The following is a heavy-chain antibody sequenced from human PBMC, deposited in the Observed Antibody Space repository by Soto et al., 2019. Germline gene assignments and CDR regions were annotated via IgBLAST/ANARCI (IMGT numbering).Heavy chain of an antibody. V-gene: IGHV1-18*01. CDR3: ARDSFMITFGGVIAPQNPFDY. CDR2: ISAYSGNT. J-gene: IGHJ4*02. D-gene: IGHD3-16*02. CDR1: GDTFTSYG. Sequence: ASVKLSCKASGDTFTSYGISWVRQAPGQGLEWMGWISAYSGNTNYAQKLQGRVTMTTDTSTSTAYMELRSLRSDDTAVYYCARDSFMITFGGVIAPQNPFDYWGQGTLVTVSS.